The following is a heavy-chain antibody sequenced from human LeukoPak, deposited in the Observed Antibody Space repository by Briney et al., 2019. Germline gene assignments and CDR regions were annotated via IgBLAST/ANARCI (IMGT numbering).Heavy chain of an antibody. CDR1: GGSISSYY. V-gene: IGHV4-59*01. Sequence: PSETLSLTCTVSGGSISSYYWSWIRQPPGKGLEWIGYIYYSGSTNYNPSLKSRVTISVDTSKNQFSLKLSSVTAADTAVYYCARVSGYSYGYERYYFDYWGQGTLVTVSS. CDR2: IYYSGST. CDR3: ARVSGYSYGYERYYFDY. J-gene: IGHJ4*02. D-gene: IGHD5-18*01.